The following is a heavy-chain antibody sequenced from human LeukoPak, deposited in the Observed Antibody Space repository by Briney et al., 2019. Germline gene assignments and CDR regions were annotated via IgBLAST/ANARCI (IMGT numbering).Heavy chain of an antibody. Sequence: PGGSLRLSCAASGFTFSSYWMSWVRQAPGKGLEWVANIKQDGSEKNYVDSVKGRFAISRDNAKNSLDLQMNSLRAEDTAVYYCARAGGYASSWDYWGQGTLVTVSS. CDR1: GFTFSSYW. D-gene: IGHD5-12*01. CDR3: ARAGGYASSWDY. CDR2: IKQDGSEK. V-gene: IGHV3-7*01. J-gene: IGHJ4*02.